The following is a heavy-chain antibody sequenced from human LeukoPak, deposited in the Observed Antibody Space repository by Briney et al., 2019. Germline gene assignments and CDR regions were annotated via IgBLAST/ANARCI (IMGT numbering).Heavy chain of an antibody. Sequence: SETLSLTCTVSGGSVSSGSYYWSWIRQPPGKGLEWIGYIYYSGSTNYNPSLKSRVTISVDTSKNQFSLRLSSVTAADTAVYYCARSYSYGFFDYWGQGTLVTVSS. CDR1: GGSVSSGSYY. D-gene: IGHD5-18*01. J-gene: IGHJ4*02. CDR2: IYYSGST. V-gene: IGHV4-61*01. CDR3: ARSYSYGFFDY.